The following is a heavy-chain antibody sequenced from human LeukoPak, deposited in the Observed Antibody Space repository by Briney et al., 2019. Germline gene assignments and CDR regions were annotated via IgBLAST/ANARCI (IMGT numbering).Heavy chain of an antibody. V-gene: IGHV4-61*02. J-gene: IGHJ5*02. D-gene: IGHD6-19*01. CDR2: IYTSGST. Sequence: SQTLSLTCTVSGGSISSGSYYWSWIRQPAGKGLEWIGRIYTSGSTNYNPSLKSRVTISVDTSKNQFSLKLSSVTAADTAVYYCARGSGYSSGFDPWGQGTLVTVSS. CDR1: GGSISSGSYY. CDR3: ARGSGYSSGFDP.